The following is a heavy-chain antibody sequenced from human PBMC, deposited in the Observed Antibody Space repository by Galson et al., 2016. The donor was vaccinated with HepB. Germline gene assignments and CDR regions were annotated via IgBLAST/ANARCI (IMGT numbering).Heavy chain of an antibody. J-gene: IGHJ4*02. CDR1: GDSVSSNSAA. Sequence: CAISGDSVSSNSAAWNWIRQSPSRGLEWLGRTYYRSKWYNDYPVSVKSRIIINPDTSKNQFSLQLKSVTPEDTAVYYCGRGYARGIDYWGQGILVNVSA. V-gene: IGHV6-1*01. CDR3: GRGYARGIDY. D-gene: IGHD5-12*01. CDR2: TYYRSKWYN.